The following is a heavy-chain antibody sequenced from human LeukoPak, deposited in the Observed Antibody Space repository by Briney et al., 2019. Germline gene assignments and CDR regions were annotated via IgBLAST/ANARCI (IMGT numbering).Heavy chain of an antibody. CDR1: GYTFTSYG. Sequence: ASVKVSCKASGYTFTSYGIRWVRQAPGQGLEWMGWISAYNGNTNYAQKLQGRVTMTTDTSTSTAYMELRSLRSDDTAVYYCARAPRLRVVPAAISRDYWGQGTLVTVSS. D-gene: IGHD2-2*01. CDR2: ISAYNGNT. CDR3: ARAPRLRVVPAAISRDY. V-gene: IGHV1-18*01. J-gene: IGHJ4*02.